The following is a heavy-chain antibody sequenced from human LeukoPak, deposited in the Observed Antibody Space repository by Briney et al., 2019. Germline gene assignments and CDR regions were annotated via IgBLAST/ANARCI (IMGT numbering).Heavy chain of an antibody. CDR3: AKGIGYDILTGPPGY. CDR1: GFTFSSYA. V-gene: IGHV3-23*01. D-gene: IGHD3-9*01. Sequence: GGSLRLSCAASGFTFSSYAMSWVRQAPGKGLEWVSAISGSGGSTYYADSVKGRFTISRDNSKNTPYLQMNSLRAEDTAVYYCAKGIGYDILTGPPGYWGQGTLVTVSS. J-gene: IGHJ4*02. CDR2: ISGSGGST.